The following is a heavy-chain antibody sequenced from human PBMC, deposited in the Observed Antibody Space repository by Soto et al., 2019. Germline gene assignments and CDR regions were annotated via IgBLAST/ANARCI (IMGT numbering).Heavy chain of an antibody. D-gene: IGHD5-18*01. Sequence: QVQLQESGPGLVKPSQTLSLTCTVSGGSINSGGYCWSWIRQHPGKGLDWIGCISYGGSTSYNPSLKCRVTISVDTSKNQFSLKPTSVTAADTAVYYCSRGILVWGQGALITVSS. V-gene: IGHV4-31*03. J-gene: IGHJ4*02. CDR2: ISYGGST. CDR3: SRGILV. CDR1: GGSINSGGYC.